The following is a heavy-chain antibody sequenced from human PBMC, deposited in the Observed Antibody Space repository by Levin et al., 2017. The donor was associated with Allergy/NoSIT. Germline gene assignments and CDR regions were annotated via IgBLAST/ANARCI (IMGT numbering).Heavy chain of an antibody. D-gene: IGHD6-13*01. Sequence: SETLSLTCTVSGGSISSGGYYWSWIRQHPGKGLEWIGYIYYSGSTYYNPSLKSRVTISVDTSKNQFSLKLSSVTAADTAVYYCARGIAAAGSFGGWVDYWGQGTLVTVSS. J-gene: IGHJ4*02. CDR2: IYYSGST. V-gene: IGHV4-31*03. CDR1: GGSISSGGYY. CDR3: ARGIAAAGSFGGWVDY.